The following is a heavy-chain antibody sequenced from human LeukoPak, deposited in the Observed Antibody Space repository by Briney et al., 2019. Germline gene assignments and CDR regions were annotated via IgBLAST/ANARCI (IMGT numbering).Heavy chain of an antibody. CDR2: INHSGST. Sequence: PSETLSLTCAVYGGSFSGYYWSWIRQPPGKGLEWIGEINHSGSTNYNPSLKGRVTISVDTSKNQFSLKLSSVTAADTAVYYCARDYSGWFGYWGQGTLVTVSS. V-gene: IGHV4-34*01. CDR3: ARDYSGWFGY. D-gene: IGHD3-16*01. CDR1: GGSFSGYY. J-gene: IGHJ5*01.